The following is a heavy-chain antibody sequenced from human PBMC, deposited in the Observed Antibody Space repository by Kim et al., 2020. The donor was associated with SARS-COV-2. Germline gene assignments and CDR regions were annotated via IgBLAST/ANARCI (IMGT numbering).Heavy chain of an antibody. D-gene: IGHD3-10*01. CDR3: ARGMITMVRGVTNDAFDI. CDR2: IYSGGST. V-gene: IGHV3-53*04. CDR1: GFTVSSNY. J-gene: IGHJ3*02. Sequence: GGSLRLSCAASGFTVSSNYMSWVRQAPGKGLEWVSVIYSGGSTYYADSVKGRFTISRHNSKNTLYLQMNSLRAEDTAVYYCARGMITMVRGVTNDAFDIWGQGTMVSVSS.